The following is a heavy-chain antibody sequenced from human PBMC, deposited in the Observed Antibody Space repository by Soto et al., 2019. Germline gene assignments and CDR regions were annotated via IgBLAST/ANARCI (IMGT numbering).Heavy chain of an antibody. CDR3: AKDVWAARPGYYYYYGMDV. D-gene: IGHD6-6*01. J-gene: IGHJ6*02. CDR1: GFTFSSYG. V-gene: IGHV3-30*18. Sequence: QVQLVEFGGGVVQPGRSLRLSCTASGFTFSSYGMHWVRQAPGKGLEWVTVISYDGNNKYYADSVKGRFTISRDNSKNTLYLQMSSLRAEDTAVYYCAKDVWAARPGYYYYYGMDVWGQGTTVTVAS. CDR2: ISYDGNNK.